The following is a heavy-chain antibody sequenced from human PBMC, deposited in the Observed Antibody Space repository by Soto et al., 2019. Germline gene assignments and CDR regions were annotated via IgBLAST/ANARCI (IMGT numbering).Heavy chain of an antibody. Sequence: GGSLRLSCAASGFTFSNAWMSWVRQAPGKGLEWVGRIKSKTDGGTTDYAAPVKGRFTISRDDSKNTLYLQMNSLKTEDTAVYYCTTVLASGYYDSSGYYFDYWGQGTLVTVSS. D-gene: IGHD3-22*01. CDR2: IKSKTDGGTT. J-gene: IGHJ4*02. CDR3: TTVLASGYYDSSGYYFDY. CDR1: GFTFSNAW. V-gene: IGHV3-15*01.